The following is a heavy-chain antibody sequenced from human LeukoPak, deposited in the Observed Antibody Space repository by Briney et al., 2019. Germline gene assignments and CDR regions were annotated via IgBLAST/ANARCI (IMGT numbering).Heavy chain of an antibody. CDR3: ARSGEYCRSTSCYRGAADAFNI. CDR1: GGTFSSYV. D-gene: IGHD2-2*01. CDR2: IIPFFGTT. J-gene: IGHJ3*02. V-gene: IGHV1-69*13. Sequence: SVKVSCKASGGTFSSYVISWVRQAPGQGLEWMAGIIPFFGTTNYAQKFQGRVTITADESTRTAYMELSSLRSEDTAVYYCARSGEYCRSTSCYRGAADAFNIWGQGTMVTVSS.